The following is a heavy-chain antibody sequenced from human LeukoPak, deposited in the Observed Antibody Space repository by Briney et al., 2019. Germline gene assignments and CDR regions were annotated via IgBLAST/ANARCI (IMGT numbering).Heavy chain of an antibody. J-gene: IGHJ4*02. D-gene: IGHD3-22*01. V-gene: IGHV3-53*01. CDR2: IYSGGST. Sequence: GGSLRLSCAASGFTVSSNYMSWVRQAPGKGLEWVSVIYSGGSTYYADSVKGRFTISRDNSKNTLYPQMNSLRAEDTAVYYCARDDLARYYDSSGYSDWGQGTLVTVPS. CDR3: ARDDLARYYDSSGYSD. CDR1: GFTVSSNY.